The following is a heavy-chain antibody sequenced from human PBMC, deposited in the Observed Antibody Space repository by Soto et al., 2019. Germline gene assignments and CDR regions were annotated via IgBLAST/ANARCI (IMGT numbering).Heavy chain of an antibody. CDR2: VTPYIDDT. CDR1: GYAFRCYG. CDR3: ARDEREHCRGSSCYGYFDY. Sequence: ASVKVSFHASGYAFRCYGVRWSRKAPGQGLAWMGCVTPYIDDTDYAQKFQGRVTMTIDTSTTTTYMELRSLISDDTAVYYCARDEREHCRGSSCYGYFDYWGQGTLVTVSS. J-gene: IGHJ4*02. D-gene: IGHD2-15*01. V-gene: IGHV1-18*01.